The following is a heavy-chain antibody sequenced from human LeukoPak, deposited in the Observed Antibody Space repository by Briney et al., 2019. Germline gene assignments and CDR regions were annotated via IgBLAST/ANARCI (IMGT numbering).Heavy chain of an antibody. Sequence: GGSLRLSCAASGFTFRSYDMHWVRQATGKGLEWVSGIGTAGEIYYPGSVKGRFTISRENAKNSLYLQMNSLRAEDTAVYYCARDHLYYEISGPRFDYWGQGTRVTVSS. V-gene: IGHV3-13*01. CDR3: ARDHLYYEISGPRFDY. J-gene: IGHJ4*02. D-gene: IGHD3-16*01. CDR2: IGTAGEI. CDR1: GFTFRSYD.